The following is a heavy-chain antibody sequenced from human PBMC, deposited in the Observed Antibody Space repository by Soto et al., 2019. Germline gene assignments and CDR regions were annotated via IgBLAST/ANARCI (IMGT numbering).Heavy chain of an antibody. CDR1: GYTFTSYD. Sequence: GASVKVSCKASGYTFTSYDINWVRQATGQGLERMGWVSPNSGNTGYAQKFQGRVTMTRDTSISTAYMELSSLSSEDTAVYYCARSSRPYYYYMDVWGKGTAVTVSS. V-gene: IGHV1-8*01. J-gene: IGHJ6*03. CDR2: VSPNSGNT. CDR3: ARSSRPYYYYMDV.